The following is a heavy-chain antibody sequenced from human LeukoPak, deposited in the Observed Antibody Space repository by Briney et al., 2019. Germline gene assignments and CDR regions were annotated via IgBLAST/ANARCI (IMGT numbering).Heavy chain of an antibody. CDR1: GGTFSSYA. J-gene: IGHJ4*02. CDR3: ARGPENDFTFDY. V-gene: IGHV1-69*04. D-gene: IGHD2-21*02. Sequence: SVKVSCKASGGTFSSYAISWVRQAPGQGLEWMGRIIPIFGIANYAQKFQGRVTITADKSTSTAYMELISLRSEDTAVYYCARGPENDFTFDYWGQGTLVTVSS. CDR2: IIPIFGIA.